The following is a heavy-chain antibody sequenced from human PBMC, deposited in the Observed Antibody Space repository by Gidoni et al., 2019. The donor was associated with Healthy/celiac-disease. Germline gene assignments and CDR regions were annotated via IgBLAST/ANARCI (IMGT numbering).Heavy chain of an antibody. D-gene: IGHD3-22*01. CDR1: GFTFGDYA. J-gene: IGHJ4*02. V-gene: IGHV3-49*04. CDR2: IRSRAYGETT. Sequence: EVQLVESGGGLVQPGRSLRLSCTASGFTFGDYAMSWVRQAPGKGLEWVGFIRSRAYGETTEYAASVKGRFTISRDDSKSIAYLQMNSLKTEDTAVYYCISSGYSYFDYWGQGTLVTVSS. CDR3: ISSGYSYFDY.